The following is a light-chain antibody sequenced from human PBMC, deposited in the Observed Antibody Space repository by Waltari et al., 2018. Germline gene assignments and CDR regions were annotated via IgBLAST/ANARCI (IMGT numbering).Light chain of an antibody. Sequence: DIVMTQSPDSLTVSLGERATINCKSSQSVLYSSTNKNYLAWYQQKPGQSPKLLIYWVSTRESGVPDRFSGSGSGTDFTLTISSLQAEDVAVYYCQQYRETPRTFGQGTKVEIK. J-gene: IGKJ1*01. CDR1: QSVLYSSTNKNY. CDR2: WVS. V-gene: IGKV4-1*01. CDR3: QQYRETPRT.